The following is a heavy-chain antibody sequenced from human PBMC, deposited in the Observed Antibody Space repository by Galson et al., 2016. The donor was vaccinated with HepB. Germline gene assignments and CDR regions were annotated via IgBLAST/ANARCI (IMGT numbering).Heavy chain of an antibody. D-gene: IGHD4-23*01. J-gene: IGHJ3*02. V-gene: IGHV3-23*01. CDR3: AKDAATAVKEAFDI. CDR1: GFPFSHYA. CDR2: IGGAGGTT. Sequence: SLRLSCAASGFPFSHYAMNWVRQAPGKGLEWVSAIGGAGGTTYYADSVKGRFTISRDNSKNTLYLQMNSLGAEDTALYYWAKDAATAVKEAFDIWGQGTMVTVSS.